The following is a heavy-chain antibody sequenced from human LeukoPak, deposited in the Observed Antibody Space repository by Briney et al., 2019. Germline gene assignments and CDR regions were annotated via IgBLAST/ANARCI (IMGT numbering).Heavy chain of an antibody. CDR2: IYTDDST. J-gene: IGHJ4*02. CDR3: ASRYYDILTGYAEIDY. CDR1: GFTVSSNY. Sequence: PGGSLRLSCAASGFTVSSNYMSWVRQAPGKGLEWVSVIYTDDSTHYADSVKGRFTISRDNSKNTLYLQINSLRAEDTAVYYCASRYYDILTGYAEIDYWGQGTLVTVSS. V-gene: IGHV3-53*01. D-gene: IGHD3-9*01.